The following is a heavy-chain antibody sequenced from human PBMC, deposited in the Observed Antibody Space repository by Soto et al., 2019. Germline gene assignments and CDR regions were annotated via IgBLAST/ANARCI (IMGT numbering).Heavy chain of an antibody. J-gene: IGHJ4*02. CDR1: GFTFSSYS. V-gene: IGHV3-21*01. CDR2: ISSSSSYI. D-gene: IGHD3-9*01. CDR3: ARDGIRDLRYFDWLSGYFDY. Sequence: GGSLRLSCAASGFTFSSYSMNWVRQAPGKGLEWVSSISSSSSYIYYADSVKGRFTISRDNAKNSLYLQMNSLRAEDTAVYYCARDGIRDLRYFDWLSGYFDYWGQGTLVTVSS.